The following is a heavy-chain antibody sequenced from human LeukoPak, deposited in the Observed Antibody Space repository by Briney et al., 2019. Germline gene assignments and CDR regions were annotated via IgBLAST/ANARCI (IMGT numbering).Heavy chain of an antibody. CDR2: IYTSVST. J-gene: IGHJ2*01. CDR1: GGSISSGSDY. V-gene: IGHV4-61*02. D-gene: IGHD6-13*01. Sequence: SETLSLTCTVSGGSISSGSDYWSWIRQPTGKGLEWIGRIYTSVSTNYNPSLKRRVTISVDTSKNQFSLKLSPVTAADTAVYYCARLSSTWYQDWYFDLWGRGTLVTVSS. CDR3: ARLSSTWYQDWYFDL.